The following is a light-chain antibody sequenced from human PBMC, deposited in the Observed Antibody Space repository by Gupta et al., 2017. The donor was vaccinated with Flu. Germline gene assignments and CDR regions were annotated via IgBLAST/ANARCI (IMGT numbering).Light chain of an antibody. CDR2: DNN. CDR3: ASWDDSSGDQV. J-gene: IGLJ3*02. Sequence: RVTNSSSGSSSKIGDNYVFWYQHRTGTAPKLLMYDNNQRTSGVPDRFYGSKYGASAALATSGLQAGDEADYYCASWDDSSGDQVFGGGTKLTVL. V-gene: IGLV1-47*02. CDR1: SSKIGDNY.